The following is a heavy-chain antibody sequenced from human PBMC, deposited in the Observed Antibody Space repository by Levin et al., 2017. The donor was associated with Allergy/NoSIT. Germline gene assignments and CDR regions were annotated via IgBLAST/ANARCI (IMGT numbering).Heavy chain of an antibody. Sequence: PAASVKVSCKASGVTSSNFAISWVRQAPGQGLEWMGGIFPIFGPANYAQKFKDRVTIIADESTSTAYMELHSLRSEDSAVYYCARDGVGAANFDYWGQGTLVTVSS. J-gene: IGHJ4*02. D-gene: IGHD2-15*01. CDR3: ARDGVGAANFDY. CDR2: IFPIFGPA. CDR1: GVTSSNFA. V-gene: IGHV1-69*13.